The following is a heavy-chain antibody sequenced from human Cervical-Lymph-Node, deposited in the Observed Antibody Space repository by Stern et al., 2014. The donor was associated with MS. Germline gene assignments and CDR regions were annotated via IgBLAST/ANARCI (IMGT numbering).Heavy chain of an antibody. V-gene: IGHV3-7*01. D-gene: IGHD2-15*01. Sequence: VQLVESGGGLVQPGGSLRLSCAASGFTFSTYWMTWVRQAPGKGLEWVATIKPDGSEKYYVDSVKGRFTISRDNAKNSMYLQLNRLKAEETAMYYCARDVGDYWGHGTLVTVSS. CDR2: IKPDGSEK. CDR1: GFTFSTYW. CDR3: ARDVGDY. J-gene: IGHJ4*01.